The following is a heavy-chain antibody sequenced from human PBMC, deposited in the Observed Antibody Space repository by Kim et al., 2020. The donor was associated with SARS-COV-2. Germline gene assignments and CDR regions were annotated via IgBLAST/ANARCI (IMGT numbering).Heavy chain of an antibody. Sequence: GGSLRLSCAASGFTFSSYGMHWVRQAPGKGLEWVAVISYDGSNKYYADSVKGRFTISRDNSKNTLYLQMNSLRAEDTAVYYCANEYCSSTSCHLMAFDIWGQGTMVTVSS. CDR3: ANEYCSSTSCHLMAFDI. V-gene: IGHV3-30*18. D-gene: IGHD2-2*01. J-gene: IGHJ3*02. CDR1: GFTFSSYG. CDR2: ISYDGSNK.